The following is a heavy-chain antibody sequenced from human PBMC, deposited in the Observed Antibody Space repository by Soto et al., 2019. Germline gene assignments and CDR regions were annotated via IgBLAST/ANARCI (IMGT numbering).Heavy chain of an antibody. CDR1: GGSISSGDYY. J-gene: IGHJ4*02. D-gene: IGHD5-12*01. V-gene: IGHV4-30-4*01. Sequence: QVQLQESGPGLVKPSQTLSLTCTVSGGSISSGDYYWSWIRQPPGKGQEWMGYINYSGSTYSNPSLKSRVTISVDTSKNQFSLKLSSVTAADTAVYYCARDEYSGYDLDYWGQGTLVTVSS. CDR3: ARDEYSGYDLDY. CDR2: INYSGST.